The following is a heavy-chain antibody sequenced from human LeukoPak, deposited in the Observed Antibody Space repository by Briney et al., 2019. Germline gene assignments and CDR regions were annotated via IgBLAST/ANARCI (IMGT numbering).Heavy chain of an antibody. CDR3: ARTYYYDSSGPNWFDP. J-gene: IGHJ5*02. CDR2: FDPEDGET. CDR1: GYTLTELS. D-gene: IGHD3-22*01. Sequence: GASVKVSCKVSGYTLTELSMHWVRQAPGKGLEWMGGFDPEDGETIYAQKFQGRVTMTEDTSTDTAYMELSSLRSEDTAVYYCARTYYYDSSGPNWFDPWGQGTLVTVSA. V-gene: IGHV1-24*01.